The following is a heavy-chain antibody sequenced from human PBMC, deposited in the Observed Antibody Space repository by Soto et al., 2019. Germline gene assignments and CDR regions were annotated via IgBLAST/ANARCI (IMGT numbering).Heavy chain of an antibody. Sequence: GGSLRLSCAASGFTFSSYGMHWVRQAPGKGLEWVAVIWYDGSNKYYADSVKGRFTISRDNSKNTLYLQMNSLRAEDTAVYYCARDYNYYGSGSTLPENPADYWGQGTLVTVSS. CDR2: IWYDGSNK. V-gene: IGHV3-33*01. CDR3: ARDYNYYGSGSTLPENPADY. D-gene: IGHD3-10*01. CDR1: GFTFSSYG. J-gene: IGHJ4*02.